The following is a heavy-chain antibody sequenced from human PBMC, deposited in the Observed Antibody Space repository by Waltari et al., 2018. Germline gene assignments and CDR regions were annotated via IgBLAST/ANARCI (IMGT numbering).Heavy chain of an antibody. V-gene: IGHV4-38-2*01. Sequence: QVQLQESGPGLVKPSETLSLTCAVSGYSISSGYYWGWIRQPPGKGLEWIGSIYHSGSTYYTPSLKSRVTISVDTSKNQFSLKLSSVTAADTAVYYCARVVAAIKRMYWFDPWGQGTLVTVSS. CDR2: IYHSGST. J-gene: IGHJ5*02. D-gene: IGHD2-15*01. CDR3: ARVVAAIKRMYWFDP. CDR1: GYSISSGYY.